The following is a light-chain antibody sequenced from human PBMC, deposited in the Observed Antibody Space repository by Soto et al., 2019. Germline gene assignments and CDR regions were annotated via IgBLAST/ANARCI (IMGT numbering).Light chain of an antibody. CDR1: QSVSSY. CDR3: QQRSNWPLAT. V-gene: IGKV3-11*01. CDR2: DAS. J-gene: IGKJ4*01. Sequence: EIVLTQSPATLSLSPGERATLSCRASQSVSSYLAWYQQKPGQAPRLLIYDASNRATGIPARFSGSGSRTDFTLTISSLEPEDFAVYYCQQRSNWPLATFGGGTKVEIK.